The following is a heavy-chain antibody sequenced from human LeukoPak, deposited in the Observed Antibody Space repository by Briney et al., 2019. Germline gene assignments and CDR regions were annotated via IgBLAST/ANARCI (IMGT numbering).Heavy chain of an antibody. CDR1: GGTFSSYA. CDR2: IIPILGIA. V-gene: IGHV1-69*04. J-gene: IGHJ3*02. D-gene: IGHD4-17*01. CDR3: ALGGGYGDFPGAFDI. Sequence: SVKVSCKASGGTFSSYAISWVRQAPGQGLEWMGRIIPILGIANYAQKFQGRVTITADKSTSTAYMELSSLRSEDTAVYYCALGGGYGDFPGAFDIWGQGTMVTVSS.